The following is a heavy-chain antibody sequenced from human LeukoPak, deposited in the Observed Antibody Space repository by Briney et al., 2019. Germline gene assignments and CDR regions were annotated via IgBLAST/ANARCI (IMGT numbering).Heavy chain of an antibody. CDR3: ARTRVGNWFDP. D-gene: IGHD1-26*01. CDR1: GGSFSGYY. J-gene: IGHJ5*02. Sequence: SETLSLTCAVYGGSFSGYYWSWIRQPPGKGLEWIGEINHSESTNYNPSLKSRVTISVDTSKNQFSLKLSSVTAADTAVYYCARTRVGNWFDPWGQGTLVTVSS. V-gene: IGHV4-34*01. CDR2: INHSEST.